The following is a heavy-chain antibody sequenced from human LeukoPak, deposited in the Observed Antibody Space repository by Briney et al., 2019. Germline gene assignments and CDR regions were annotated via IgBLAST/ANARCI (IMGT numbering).Heavy chain of an antibody. D-gene: IGHD2-15*01. V-gene: IGHV3-11*04. CDR3: AREQGYCSGGSCYSGWFDP. CDR1: GFTFSDYY. Sequence: GGSLGLSCAASGFTFSDYYMSWIRQAPGKGLEWVSYISSSGSTIYYADSVKGRFTISRDNAKNSLYLQMNSLRAEDTAVYYCAREQGYCSGGSCYSGWFDPWGQGTLVTVSS. CDR2: ISSSGSTI. J-gene: IGHJ5*02.